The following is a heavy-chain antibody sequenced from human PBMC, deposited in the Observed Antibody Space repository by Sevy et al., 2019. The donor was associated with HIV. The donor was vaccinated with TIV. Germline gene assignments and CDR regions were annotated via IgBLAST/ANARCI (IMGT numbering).Heavy chain of an antibody. CDR3: AKDKEDDYGDYYFDH. CDR2: ISSDGSDD. J-gene: IGHJ4*02. V-gene: IGHV3-30*18. Sequence: GGSLRLSCSASGFIFSSYGMHWVRQTPGKGLEWVAIISSDGSDDFYAESVRGRFTISRDNSRNTLYLQMDSLRLEDTATYYCAKDKEDDYGDYYFDHWGQGALVTVSS. CDR1: GFIFSSYG. D-gene: IGHD4-17*01.